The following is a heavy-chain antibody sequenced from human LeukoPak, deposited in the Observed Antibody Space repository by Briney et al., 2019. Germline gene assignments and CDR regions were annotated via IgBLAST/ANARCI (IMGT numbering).Heavy chain of an antibody. D-gene: IGHD5-18*01. Sequence: PGGSLRLSCTASGFTLGRHDMRWVRQTTGEGLEWVAALASGSQTFYAGSVKGRFTLAREDAKNSLYLQMNSLRAGDTAVYYCVREARGYHYTYFDYWGQGTLVTVSS. J-gene: IGHJ4*02. CDR2: LASGSQT. CDR3: VREARGYHYTYFDY. V-gene: IGHV3-13*01. CDR1: GFTLGRHD.